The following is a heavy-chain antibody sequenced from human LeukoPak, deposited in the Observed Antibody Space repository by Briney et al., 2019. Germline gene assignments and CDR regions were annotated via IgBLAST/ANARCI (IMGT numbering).Heavy chain of an antibody. J-gene: IGHJ4*02. Sequence: GGSLRLSCAASGFTFSSYGMHWVRQAPGKGLEWVAVISYDGSNKYYADSVKGRFTISRDNSKNTLYLQMNSLRAEDTAVYYCAKYPAEGSSYGYFDYCGQGTLVTVSS. CDR3: AKYPAEGSSYGYFDY. CDR2: ISYDGSNK. D-gene: IGHD5-18*01. CDR1: GFTFSSYG. V-gene: IGHV3-30*18.